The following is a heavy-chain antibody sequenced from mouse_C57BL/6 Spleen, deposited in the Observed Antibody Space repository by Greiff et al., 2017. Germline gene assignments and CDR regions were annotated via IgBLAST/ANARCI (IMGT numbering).Heavy chain of an antibody. D-gene: IGHD1-1*01. V-gene: IGHV1-82*01. J-gene: IGHJ4*01. CDR3: ARLTTVVATKAMDY. Sequence: QVQLQQSGPELVKPGASVKISCKASGYAFSSSWMNWVKQRPGTGLEWIGRIYPGDGDTNYNGKFKGKATLTADKSSSTAYMQRSSLTSEDSAVYFCARLTTVVATKAMDYWGQGTSVTVSS. CDR1: GYAFSSSW. CDR2: IYPGDGDT.